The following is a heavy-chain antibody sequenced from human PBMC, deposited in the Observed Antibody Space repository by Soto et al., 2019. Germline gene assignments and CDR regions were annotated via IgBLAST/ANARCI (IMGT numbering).Heavy chain of an antibody. D-gene: IGHD2-15*01. V-gene: IGHV1-2*02. CDR1: GYTFSDYY. J-gene: IGHJ3*01. CDR3: ARGGEFCSTGSCNSSLGDAFDV. Sequence: QVQLVQSGAEVKKPGASMKVSCKASGYTFSDYYMYWVRQAPGQGLECMGWISPNNGATNYAQKFQDRVTMTRDASITTAYMELSRLRSDDTAVYYCARGGEFCSTGSCNSSLGDAFDVWGQGTTVTVSS. CDR2: ISPNNGAT.